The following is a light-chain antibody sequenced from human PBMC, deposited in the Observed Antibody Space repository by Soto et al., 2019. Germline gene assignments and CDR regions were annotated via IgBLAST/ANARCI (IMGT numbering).Light chain of an antibody. CDR3: AAWDDSLTGYV. CDR1: SSNIGSNT. Sequence: QSVLTQPPSASGTPGQRVTISCSGSSSNIGSNTVNWYQQLPGTAPNLLIYSYNQRPSGVPDRFSGSKSGTSASLAISGLQSEDEADYYCAAWDDSLTGYVFGTGTKLTVL. V-gene: IGLV1-44*01. J-gene: IGLJ1*01. CDR2: SYN.